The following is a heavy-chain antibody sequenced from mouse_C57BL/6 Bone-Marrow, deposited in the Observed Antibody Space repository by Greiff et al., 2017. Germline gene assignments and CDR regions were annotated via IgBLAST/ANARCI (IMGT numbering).Heavy chain of an antibody. CDR3: ARGGMVTTSRSYFDY. Sequence: VQRVESDAELVKPGASVKISCKVSGYTFTDHTIHWMKQRPEQGLEWIGYIYPRDGSTKYNEKFKGKATLTADKSSSTAYMQLNSLTSEDSAVYVCARGGMVTTSRSYFDYWGQGTTLTVSS. CDR2: IYPRDGST. D-gene: IGHD2-3*01. J-gene: IGHJ2*01. CDR1: GYTFTDHT. V-gene: IGHV1-78*01.